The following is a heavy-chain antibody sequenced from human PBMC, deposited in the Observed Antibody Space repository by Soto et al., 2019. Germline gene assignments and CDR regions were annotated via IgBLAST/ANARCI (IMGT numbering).Heavy chain of an antibody. J-gene: IGHJ6*02. V-gene: IGHV3-23*01. CDR3: ASKVYIDYHYDGDYRYLMDV. CDR1: GFTFSSYA. Sequence: PGGSLRLSCAASGFTFSSYAMSWVRQAPGKGLEWVSAISGSGGSTYYADSVKGRFTISRDNSKNTLYLQMNSLRAEDTAVYYCASKVYIDYHYDGDYRYLMDVPCQGTAVTVSS. CDR2: ISGSGGST. D-gene: IGHD3-22*01.